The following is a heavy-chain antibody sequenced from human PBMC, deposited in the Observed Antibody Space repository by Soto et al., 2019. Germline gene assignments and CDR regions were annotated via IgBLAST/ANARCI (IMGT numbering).Heavy chain of an antibody. Sequence: PGGSLRLSCTASGFTFGDYAMSWLRQAPGKGLEWVGFIRSKAYGGTTEYAASVKGRFTTSRDDSKSIAYLQMNSLKTEDTAVYYCTRDLFEQQLVWYYYGMDVWGQGTTVTVSS. V-gene: IGHV3-49*03. CDR2: IRSKAYGGTT. CDR3: TRDLFEQQLVWYYYGMDV. J-gene: IGHJ6*02. D-gene: IGHD6-13*01. CDR1: GFTFGDYA.